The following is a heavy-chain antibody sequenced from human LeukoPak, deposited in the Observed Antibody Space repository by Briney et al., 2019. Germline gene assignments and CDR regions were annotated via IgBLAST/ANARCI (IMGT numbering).Heavy chain of an antibody. CDR2: INPNSGDT. V-gene: IGHV1-2*02. CDR3: ARDRTQDYFDSSGYYEAIY. J-gene: IGHJ4*02. Sequence: ASVKVSCKASGYTFTGYYMHWVRQAPGQGLEWVGWINPNSGDTNYAQKLQGRVTMTTDTSTSTAYMELRSLRSDDTAVYYCARDRTQDYFDSSGYYEAIYWGQGTLVTVSS. CDR1: GYTFTGYY. D-gene: IGHD3-22*01.